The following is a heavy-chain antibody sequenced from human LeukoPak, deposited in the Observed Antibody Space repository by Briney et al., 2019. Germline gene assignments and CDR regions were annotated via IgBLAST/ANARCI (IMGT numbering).Heavy chain of an antibody. J-gene: IGHJ4*02. D-gene: IGHD3-10*01. Sequence: GGSLRLSCAASGFTVSSNYMSWVRQAPGKGLEWVSVIYSGGSTYYADSVKGRFTISRDNSKNTLYLQMNSLRAEDTAVYYCARAPGGVVRGVISDYFDYWGQGTLVTVSS. CDR1: GFTVSSNY. V-gene: IGHV3-66*01. CDR2: IYSGGST. CDR3: ARAPGGVVRGVISDYFDY.